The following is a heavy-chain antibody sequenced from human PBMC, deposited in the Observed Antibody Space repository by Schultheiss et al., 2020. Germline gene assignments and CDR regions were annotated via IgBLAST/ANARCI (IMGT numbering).Heavy chain of an antibody. J-gene: IGHJ4*02. D-gene: IGHD4-17*01. CDR1: GFTFSSYS. CDR3: AKDNLGAVTTGYFDY. V-gene: IGHV3-21*04. CDR2: ISSSSSYI. Sequence: GGSLRLSCAASGFTFSSYSMNWVRQAPGKGLEWVSSISSSSSYIYYADSVKGRFTISRDNAKNSLYLQMNSLRAEDTAVYYCAKDNLGAVTTGYFDYWGQGTLVTVSS.